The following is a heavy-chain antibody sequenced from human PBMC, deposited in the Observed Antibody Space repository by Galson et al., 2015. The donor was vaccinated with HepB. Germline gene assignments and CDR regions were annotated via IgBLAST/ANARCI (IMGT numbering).Heavy chain of an antibody. CDR1: RFSFTDAW. Sequence: SLRLSCAGSRFSFTDAWMTWVRQAPGKGLEWVGRIKSRTDGGTTDYAAPVKGRFIISRDDSKNTLYLQMNSLRSEDTAVYYCATDPTVRGVVAWPDPWGQGTLVTVSS. V-gene: IGHV3-15*01. D-gene: IGHD3-10*01. CDR2: IKSRTDGGTT. CDR3: ATDPTVRGVVAWPDP. J-gene: IGHJ5*02.